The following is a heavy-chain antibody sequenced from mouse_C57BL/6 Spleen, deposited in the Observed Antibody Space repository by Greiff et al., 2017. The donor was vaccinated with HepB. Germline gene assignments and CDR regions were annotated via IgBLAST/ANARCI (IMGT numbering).Heavy chain of an antibody. V-gene: IGHV3-6*01. J-gene: IGHJ1*03. CDR2: ISYDGSN. Sequence: EVKLQESGPGLVKPSQSLSLTCSVTGYSITSGYYWNWIRQFPGNKLEWMGYISYDGSNNYNPSLKNRISITRDTSKNQFFLKLNSVTTEDTATYYCARERTLPGYFDVWGTGTTVTVSS. D-gene: IGHD5-5*01. CDR3: ARERTLPGYFDV. CDR1: GYSITSGYY.